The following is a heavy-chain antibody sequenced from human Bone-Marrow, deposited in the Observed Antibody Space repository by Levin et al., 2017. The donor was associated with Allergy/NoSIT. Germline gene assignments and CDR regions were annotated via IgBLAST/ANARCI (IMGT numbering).Heavy chain of an antibody. V-gene: IGHV3-48*02. CDR2: ISTTSSTI. CDR1: GFPFSIYD. D-gene: IGHD2-2*01. CDR3: VRYCSNTRCPGAWFDP. Sequence: GGSLRLSCTASGFPFSIYDMNWVRRAPGKGLEWVSFISTTSSTIYYADSVKGRFTISRDNAQKSLSLQMDGLRDEDTAVYYCVRYCSNTRCPGAWFDPWGQGTLVTVSS. J-gene: IGHJ5*02.